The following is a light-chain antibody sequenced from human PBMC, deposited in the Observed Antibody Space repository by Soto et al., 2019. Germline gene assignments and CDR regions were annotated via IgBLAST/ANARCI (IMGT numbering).Light chain of an antibody. CDR1: QSVSSSY. V-gene: IGKV3-20*01. Sequence: EIVLTQSPGTLSLSPGERATLSCRASQSVSSSYLAWYQQKAGQAPRLLIYGASSRATGIPDRFSGSGSGTDFTLTISSLQPEDFATYYCQQSYSTLPITFGQGTRLEIK. CDR3: QQSYSTLPIT. CDR2: GAS. J-gene: IGKJ5*01.